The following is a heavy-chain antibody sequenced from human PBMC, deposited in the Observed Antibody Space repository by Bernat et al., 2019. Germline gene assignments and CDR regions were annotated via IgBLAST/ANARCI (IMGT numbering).Heavy chain of an antibody. CDR1: GFTFSSYG. J-gene: IGHJ3*02. Sequence: QVQLVESGGGVVQPGRSLRLSCAASGFTFSSYGTHWVRQAPGKGLEWVAVIWYDGSNKYYADSVKGRFTISRDNSKNTLYLQMNSLRAEDTAVYYCARDSGSSAFDIWGQGTMVTVSS. D-gene: IGHD3-10*01. V-gene: IGHV3-33*01. CDR3: ARDSGSSAFDI. CDR2: IWYDGSNK.